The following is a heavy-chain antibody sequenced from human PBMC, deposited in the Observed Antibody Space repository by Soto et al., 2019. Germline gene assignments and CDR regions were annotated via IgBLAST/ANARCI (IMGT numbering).Heavy chain of an antibody. J-gene: IGHJ6*02. Sequence: QVQLVQSGAEVKKPGSSVKVSCXASGXXFSSYAISWVRQAPGXGLEWMGGIIPIFGTANYAQKFQGRVTITADESTSTAYMELSSLRSEDTAVXYXXXXXXXXXXXXXXXDVWGQGTTVTVSS. CDR2: IIPIFGTA. V-gene: IGHV1-69*12. CDR1: GXXFSSYA. CDR3: XXXXXXXXXXXXXXDV.